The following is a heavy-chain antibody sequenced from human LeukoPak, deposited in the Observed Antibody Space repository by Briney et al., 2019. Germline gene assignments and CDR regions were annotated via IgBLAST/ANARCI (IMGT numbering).Heavy chain of an antibody. CDR1: GFSSNNYA. J-gene: IGHJ4*02. Sequence: GGSLRLSCAASGFSSNNYAMYWVRQAPGKGLEWVALISYDGGDKYYAESMKGRITISRDNAENTLYLQMNNLRPDDTAFYFCVKEGVEYSYSYGDYWGQGTLVTVSS. CDR2: ISYDGGDK. V-gene: IGHV3-30*18. D-gene: IGHD3-16*01. CDR3: VKEGVEYSYSYGDY.